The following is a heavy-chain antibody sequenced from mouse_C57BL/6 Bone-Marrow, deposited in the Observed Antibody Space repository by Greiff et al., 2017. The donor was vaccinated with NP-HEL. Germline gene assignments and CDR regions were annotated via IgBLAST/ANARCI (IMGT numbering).Heavy chain of an antibody. V-gene: IGHV8-12*01. CDR2: IYWDDDK. CDR3: AREADFYYYAMAY. J-gene: IGHJ4*01. Sequence: QVTLKESGPGILQSSQTLSLTCSFSGFSLSTSGMGVSWIRQPSGKGLEWLAHIYWDDDKRYNPAPKSRLTLSQDTSRNQVFLKITSVDTADTATYYCAREADFYYYAMAYWGQGTSVTVSS. CDR1: GFSLSTSGMG.